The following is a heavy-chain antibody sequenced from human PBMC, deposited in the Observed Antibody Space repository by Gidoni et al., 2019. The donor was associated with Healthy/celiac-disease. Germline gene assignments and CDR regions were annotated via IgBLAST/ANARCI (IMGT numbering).Heavy chain of an antibody. CDR1: GLPFSSYG. CDR2: IWYDGSNK. D-gene: IGHD6-19*01. J-gene: IGHJ6*02. Sequence: QVQLVESGGGVVQPGRSLRLSCPASGLPFSSYGMHWVRQAPGKGLGWVAVIWYDGSNKYYADSVKGRFTSSRDNSKNTLYLQMNSLRAEDTAVYYCARDAGVAGTNYYGMDVWGQGTTVTVSS. V-gene: IGHV3-33*01. CDR3: ARDAGVAGTNYYGMDV.